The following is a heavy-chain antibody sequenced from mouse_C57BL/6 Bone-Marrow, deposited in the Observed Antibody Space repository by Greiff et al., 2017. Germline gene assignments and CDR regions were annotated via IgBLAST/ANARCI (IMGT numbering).Heavy chain of an antibody. D-gene: IGHD2-4*01. V-gene: IGHV1-82*01. CDR2: IYPGDGDT. Sequence: VQLQQSGPELVKPGASVKISCKASGYAFSSSWMNWVKQRPGKGLEWIGRIYPGDGDTNYNGKFTGKATLTADKSSSTAYMQLSSLTSEDSAVYFCARDVITTRAMDYGGQGTSVTVSS. CDR1: GYAFSSSW. CDR3: ARDVITTRAMDY. J-gene: IGHJ4*01.